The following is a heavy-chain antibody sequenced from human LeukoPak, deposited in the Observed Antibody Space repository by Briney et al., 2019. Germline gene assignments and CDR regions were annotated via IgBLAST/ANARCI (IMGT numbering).Heavy chain of an antibody. Sequence: ASVKVSCKASGYTFNKYDINWVRQATGQGLEWMGWMNPNSGNTGFAQKFQDRVSMTRDTSINTAYMELTSLRSGDTAVYYCARATPGGLHGYSFDYWGQGTVVTVYS. D-gene: IGHD5-24*01. V-gene: IGHV1-8*01. J-gene: IGHJ4*02. CDR3: ARATPGGLHGYSFDY. CDR1: GYTFNKYD. CDR2: MNPNSGNT.